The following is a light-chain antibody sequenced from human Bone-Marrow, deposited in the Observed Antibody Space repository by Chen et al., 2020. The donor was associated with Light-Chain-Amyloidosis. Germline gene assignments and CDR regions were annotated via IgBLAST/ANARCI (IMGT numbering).Light chain of an antibody. CDR3: CSYAGSPWV. J-gene: IGLJ3*02. CDR2: EVS. CDR1: SSDVGNYKF. V-gene: IGLV2-23*02. Sequence: QSALTQPASVSGSPGQSITISCPGTSSDVGNYKFVSWYQQHPGKAPKLMLFEVSERPSGVSNRFSGSKSGNTASLRISGLQAEDEADYYCCSYAGSPWVFGGGTKLTVL.